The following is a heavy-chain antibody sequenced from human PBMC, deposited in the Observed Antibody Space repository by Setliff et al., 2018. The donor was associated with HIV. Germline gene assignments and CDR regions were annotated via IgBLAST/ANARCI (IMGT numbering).Heavy chain of an antibody. J-gene: IGHJ4*02. Sequence: SETLSLTCAVSGYSISSGYYWGWVRQPPEKGLEWIGSFYHSGSTYYNPSLKSRVTISVDTSKNQFSLKLSSVTAADTAVYYCARAPITIFGVIIIPVYYDYWGQGTLVTVSS. CDR3: ARAPITIFGVIIIPVYYDY. V-gene: IGHV4-38-2*01. CDR1: GYSISSGYY. CDR2: FYHSGST. D-gene: IGHD3-3*01.